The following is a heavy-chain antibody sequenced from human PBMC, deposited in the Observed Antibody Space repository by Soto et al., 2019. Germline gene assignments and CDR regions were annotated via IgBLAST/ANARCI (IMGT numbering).Heavy chain of an antibody. CDR3: ARGHTAMVTFDP. V-gene: IGHV1-3*01. CDR1: GYTFTSYA. D-gene: IGHD2-8*01. Sequence: GASVKVSCKASGYTFTSYAMHWVRQAPGQRLEWMGWINAGNGNTKYSQKFQGRVTITRDTSASTAYMELSSLRSEDTAVYYCARGHTAMVTFDPWGLGTLVTVSS. CDR2: INAGNGNT. J-gene: IGHJ5*02.